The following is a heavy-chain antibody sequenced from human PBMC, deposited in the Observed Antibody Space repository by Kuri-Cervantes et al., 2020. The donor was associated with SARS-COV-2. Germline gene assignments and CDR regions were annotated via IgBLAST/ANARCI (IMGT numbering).Heavy chain of an antibody. V-gene: IGHV3-30*03. J-gene: IGHJ4*02. CDR1: GFTFSSYG. Sequence: GGSLRPSCAASGFTFSSYGIHWVRQAPGKGLEWVAVISHDGTNKDYAHSLKGLFTSSRDNSKNTRYLEMNILRAEETAVYYCASGGSGYIWGSDGMSPTDGYWGQGTLVTVSS. CDR2: ISHDGTNK. D-gene: IGHD3-16*01. CDR3: ASGGSGYIWGSDGMSPTDGY.